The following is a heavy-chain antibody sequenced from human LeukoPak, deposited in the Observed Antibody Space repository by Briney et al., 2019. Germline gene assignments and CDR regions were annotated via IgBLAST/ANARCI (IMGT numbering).Heavy chain of an antibody. CDR2: IKQDESEK. Sequence: GGSLRLSCVGSGFIFSNYWMTWVRRAPGKGLEWVADIKQDESEKNYVDSVKGRFTISRDNTKNSLYLQMDSLRAEDTAVYYCARWRGAQSEFDYWGQGTLVTVSP. D-gene: IGHD3-3*01. CDR1: GFIFSNYW. J-gene: IGHJ4*02. CDR3: ARWRGAQSEFDY. V-gene: IGHV3-7*01.